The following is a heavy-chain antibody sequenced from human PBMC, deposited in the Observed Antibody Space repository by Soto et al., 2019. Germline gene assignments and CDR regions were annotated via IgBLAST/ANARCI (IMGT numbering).Heavy chain of an antibody. Sequence: PGGSLRLSCAGSGFTFISAWMNWVRQAPGKGLEWVGRVKSKNDGGAIDYGTPVKGRFIISRDDSKNTAYLQMNSLKIEDTGVYYCVGGSPFEFWGQGTLVTVSS. CDR1: GFTFISAW. CDR2: VKSKNDGGAI. CDR3: VGGSPFEF. V-gene: IGHV3-15*05. D-gene: IGHD1-26*01. J-gene: IGHJ4*02.